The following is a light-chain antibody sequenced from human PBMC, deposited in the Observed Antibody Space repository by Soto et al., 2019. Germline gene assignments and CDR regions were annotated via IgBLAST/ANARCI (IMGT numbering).Light chain of an antibody. CDR1: QTVLYSSNNKNH. J-gene: IGKJ1*01. CDR2: WVS. Sequence: DIVMTQSPDSLSVSLGERATINCKSSQTVLYSSNNKNHLAWYQQRPGQPPKLLFSWVSTRESGVPDRFSASGSGTDFTLSIGSLQAEDVAVYYCQQYYSTPRTFGQGTKVEIK. V-gene: IGKV4-1*01. CDR3: QQYYSTPRT.